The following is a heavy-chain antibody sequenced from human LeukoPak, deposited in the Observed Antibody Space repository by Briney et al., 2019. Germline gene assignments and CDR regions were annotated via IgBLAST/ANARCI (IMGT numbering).Heavy chain of an antibody. D-gene: IGHD3-10*01. CDR1: GFTFSSYG. CDR2: IGGRDGST. V-gene: IGHV3-23*01. J-gene: IGHJ4*02. CDR3: AKGHYYGSGSLDY. Sequence: GGSLRLSCAASGFTFSSYGMSWVRQAPGKGLEWVSVIGGRDGSTYYADSVKGRFTISRDNSKNTLYVQMNSLRAEDTAVYYCAKGHYYGSGSLDYWGQGTLVTVSS.